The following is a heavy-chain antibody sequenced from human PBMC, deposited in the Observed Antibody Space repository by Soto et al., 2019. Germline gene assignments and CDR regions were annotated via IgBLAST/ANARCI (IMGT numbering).Heavy chain of an antibody. J-gene: IGHJ4*02. CDR1: GGSISSPSYN. CDR3: TTVASTHFDS. V-gene: IGHV4-39*01. Sequence: QLQESGPGLLKPSETLSLTCTVSGGSISSPSYNWGWVRQAPGKGPEWLGTIFYPGTAHYNPSLRRRLAISVDTSKSQVSLRLNPVTAADTAVYYWTTVASTHFDSWGQGAQVTVSS. CDR2: IFYPGTA. D-gene: IGHD4-17*01.